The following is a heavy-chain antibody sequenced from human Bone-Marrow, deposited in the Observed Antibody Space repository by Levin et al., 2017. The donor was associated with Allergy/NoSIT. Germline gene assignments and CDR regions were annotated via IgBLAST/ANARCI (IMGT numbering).Heavy chain of an antibody. J-gene: IGHJ4*02. CDR1: GFTFSSYA. CDR3: ARARIVVVTAPDY. Sequence: QPGGSLRLSCAASGFTFSSYAMHWVRQAPGKGLEWVAVISYDGSNKYYADSVKGRFTISRDNSKNTLYLQMNSLRAEDTAVYYCARARIVVVTAPDYWGQGTLVTVSS. D-gene: IGHD2-21*02. CDR2: ISYDGSNK. V-gene: IGHV3-30-3*01.